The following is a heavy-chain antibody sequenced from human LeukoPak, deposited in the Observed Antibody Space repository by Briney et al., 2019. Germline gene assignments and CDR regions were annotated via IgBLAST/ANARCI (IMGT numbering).Heavy chain of an antibody. J-gene: IGHJ4*02. CDR1: GFTFSSYG. CDR3: ARDPDRGEQLVLGFDY. D-gene: IGHD6-13*01. Sequence: GGSLRLSCAASGFTFSSYGMHWVRQAPGKGLEWVAVIWYDGSNKYYADSVKGRFTISRDNSKNTLYLQMNSLRAEDTAVYYCARDPDRGEQLVLGFDYWGQGTLVTVSS. V-gene: IGHV3-33*01. CDR2: IWYDGSNK.